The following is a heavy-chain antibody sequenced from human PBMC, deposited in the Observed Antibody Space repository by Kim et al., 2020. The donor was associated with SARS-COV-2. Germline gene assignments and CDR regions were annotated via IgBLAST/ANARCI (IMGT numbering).Heavy chain of an antibody. CDR3: AGEVTGSGSSHFDY. CDR1: GGSISSYY. D-gene: IGHD3-10*01. J-gene: IGHJ4*02. CDR2: IYYSGST. V-gene: IGHV4-59*01. Sequence: SETLSLTCTVSGGSISSYYWSWIRQPPGKGLEWIGYIYYSGSTNYNPSLKSRVTISVDTSKNQFSLKLSSVTAADTAVYYCAGEVTGSGSSHFDYWGQGTLVTVSS.